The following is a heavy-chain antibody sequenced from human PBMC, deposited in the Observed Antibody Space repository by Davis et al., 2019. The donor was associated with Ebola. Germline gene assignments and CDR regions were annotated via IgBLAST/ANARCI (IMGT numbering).Heavy chain of an antibody. Sequence: ASVKVSCKASGYTFTSYAMHWVRQAPGQRLEWMGWISAYNGNTNYAQKLQGRVTMTTDTSTSTAYMELRSLRSDDTAVYYCARDPSGWLRFGINWFDPWGQGTLVTVSS. CDR2: ISAYNGNT. CDR3: ARDPSGWLRFGINWFDP. V-gene: IGHV1-18*01. D-gene: IGHD5-12*01. CDR1: GYTFTSYA. J-gene: IGHJ5*02.